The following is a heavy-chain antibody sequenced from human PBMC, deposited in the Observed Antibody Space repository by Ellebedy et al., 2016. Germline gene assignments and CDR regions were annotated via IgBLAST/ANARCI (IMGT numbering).Heavy chain of an antibody. J-gene: IGHJ4*02. D-gene: IGHD3-16*01. CDR3: VRILTGGPIPGWVPFDY. Sequence: SETLSLTCTVSGDSVTRSNYFWGWIRQPPGKGLEWIGNIYSDGSSYYNPSLNSRGTIAVDTSKNHFSLKVTSVTIADTAVYYCVRILTGGPIPGWVPFDYWGQGTLVTVSS. CDR2: IYSDGSS. V-gene: IGHV4-39*07. CDR1: GDSVTRSNYF.